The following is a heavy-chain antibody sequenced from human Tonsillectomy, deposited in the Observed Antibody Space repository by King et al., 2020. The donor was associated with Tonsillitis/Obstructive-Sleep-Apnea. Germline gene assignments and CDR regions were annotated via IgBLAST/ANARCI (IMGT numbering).Heavy chain of an antibody. D-gene: IGHD3-3*01. Sequence: QLQESGPGLVKPSETLSLTCTVSGGSISSSSYYWGWIRQPPGKGPEWIGSIYYDGSTYYNPSLKSRVTISVDTSKNQFSLKLSSVTAADTAVYYCATHIPSCLEWLGFDPWGQGTLVTVSS. CDR3: ATHIPSCLEWLGFDP. J-gene: IGHJ5*02. CDR1: GGSISSSSYY. CDR2: IYYDGST. V-gene: IGHV4-39*01.